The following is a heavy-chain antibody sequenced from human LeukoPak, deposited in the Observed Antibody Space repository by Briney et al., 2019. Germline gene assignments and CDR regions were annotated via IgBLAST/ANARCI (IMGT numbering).Heavy chain of an antibody. Sequence: PVASVKVSCKASGGTFSSYAISWVRQAPGQGLEWMGRIIPIFGIANYAQKFQGRVTITADKSTSTAYMELSSLRSEDTAVYYCARTELELPLPYYYGMDVWGQGTTVTVSS. CDR3: ARTELELPLPYYYGMDV. J-gene: IGHJ6*02. CDR2: IIPIFGIA. CDR1: GGTFSSYA. V-gene: IGHV1-69*04. D-gene: IGHD1-7*01.